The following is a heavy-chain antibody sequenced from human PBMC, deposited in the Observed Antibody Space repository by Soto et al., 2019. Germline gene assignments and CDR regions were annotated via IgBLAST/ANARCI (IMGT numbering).Heavy chain of an antibody. J-gene: IGHJ4*02. CDR1: GVTFNNYS. V-gene: IGHV3-23*01. D-gene: IGHD5-18*01. CDR2: INRGGGP. Sequence: EVRLLESGGGLVQPGGSLTLSCATSGVTFNNYSMSWVRQAPGKGLEWMSSINRGGGPYYADSVKGRFTISRDNSKHMLYLRMNSLRAHDTAVYFCARADGLLPVTLLGFWGQGTLVTVSS. CDR3: ARADGLLPVTLLGF.